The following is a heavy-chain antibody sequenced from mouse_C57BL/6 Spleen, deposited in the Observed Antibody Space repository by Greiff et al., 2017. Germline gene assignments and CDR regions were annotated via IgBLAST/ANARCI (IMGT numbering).Heavy chain of an antibody. CDR1: GYSITSDY. J-gene: IGHJ4*01. CDR3: ARAYITTYYAMDY. CDR2: ISYSGST. V-gene: IGHV3-8*01. Sequence: EVQGVESGPGLAKPSQTLSLPCSVTGYSITSDYWNWIRKFPGNKLEYMGYISYSGSTYYNPSLKSRISITRDTSKNQYYLQLNSVTTEDTATYYCARAYITTYYAMDYWGQGTSVTVSS. D-gene: IGHD1-2*01.